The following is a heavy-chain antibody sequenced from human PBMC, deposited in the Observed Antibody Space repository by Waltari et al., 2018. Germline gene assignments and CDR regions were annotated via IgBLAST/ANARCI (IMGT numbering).Heavy chain of an antibody. J-gene: IGHJ6*02. CDR1: GFTFSSYW. CDR3: AREQWLDYYGMDV. D-gene: IGHD6-19*01. V-gene: IGHV3-7*03. Sequence: EVQLVESGGGLVQPGGSLRLSCAASGFTFSSYWMSWVRQAPGKGLEWVAKRKQDGSEKYYVDSVKGRFTISRDNAKNSLYLQMNSLRAEDTAVYYCAREQWLDYYGMDVWGQGTTVTVSS. CDR2: RKQDGSEK.